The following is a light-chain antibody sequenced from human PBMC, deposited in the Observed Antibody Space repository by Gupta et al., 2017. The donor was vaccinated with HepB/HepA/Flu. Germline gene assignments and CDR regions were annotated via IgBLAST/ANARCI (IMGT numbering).Light chain of an antibody. CDR2: AAS. V-gene: IGKV1-17*01. CDR1: QGIGND. J-gene: IGKJ1*01. CDR3: LQYNSYPRT. Sequence: DIQMIQSPSSLSASIGARVTITCRASQGIGNDLGWCQQRPGEAPKRLIRAASILLSGVPPRFSGGGFGTEFTLTISGLQPEDFATYYCLQYNSYPRTFGQGTKVEIK.